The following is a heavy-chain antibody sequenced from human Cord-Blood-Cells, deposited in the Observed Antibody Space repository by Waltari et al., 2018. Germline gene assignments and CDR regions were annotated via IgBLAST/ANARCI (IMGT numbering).Heavy chain of an antibody. CDR1: GGSFSGYY. CDR2: INNSGST. V-gene: IGHV4-34*01. D-gene: IGHD3-22*01. Sequence: QVQLQQWGAGLLKPSETLSLTCAVYGGSFSGYYWSWVRKPPGKGLEWIGEINNSGSTNYNPSLKSRVTISVDTSKNQFSLKLSSVTAAVTAVYYCARGRGNDRSGYYYVDYWGQVTLVTVSS. J-gene: IGHJ4*02. CDR3: ARGRGNDRSGYYYVDY.